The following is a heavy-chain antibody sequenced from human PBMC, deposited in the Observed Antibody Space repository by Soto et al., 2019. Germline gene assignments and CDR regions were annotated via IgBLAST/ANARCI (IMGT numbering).Heavy chain of an antibody. V-gene: IGHV1-69*13. CDR3: ARGCYFDNSNYLDY. CDR1: GDTFSSYA. J-gene: IGHJ4*02. D-gene: IGHD3-22*01. Sequence: GASVKVSCKASGDTFSSYAISWVRQAPGQGLEWMGGIIPIFGTANYAQKFQGRVTITADESTSTAYMELSSLRSEDTAVYYCARGCYFDNSNYLDYWGLGTLVTVSS. CDR2: IIPIFGTA.